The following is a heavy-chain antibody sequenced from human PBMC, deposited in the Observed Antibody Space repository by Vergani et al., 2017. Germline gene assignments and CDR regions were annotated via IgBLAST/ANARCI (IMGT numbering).Heavy chain of an antibody. J-gene: IGHJ1*01. Sequence: QITLKESGPTLVKPTQTLTLTCTFSGFSLSTSGVGVVWIRQPPGKALEWLALIYWNDDKRYSPSLKSRLTITKDTSKNQVVLTMTNMDPVDTATYYCAHTSYYYDILTGYYRAEYFQHWGQGTLVTVSS. CDR2: IYWNDDK. D-gene: IGHD3-9*01. CDR1: GFSLSTSGVG. V-gene: IGHV2-5*01. CDR3: AHTSYYYDILTGYYRAEYFQH.